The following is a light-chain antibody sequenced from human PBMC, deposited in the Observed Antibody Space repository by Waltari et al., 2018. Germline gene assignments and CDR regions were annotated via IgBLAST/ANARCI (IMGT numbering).Light chain of an antibody. CDR1: QSVGTK. CDR3: QQYNDWPPTYT. V-gene: IGKV3-15*01. J-gene: IGKJ2*01. Sequence: EVVMTQSPATLSVSLGDRATLSYRASQSVGTKLAWYHQKPGQPPRLLIYGASTRATGIPARFSGSGSGTEFTLTISSLQSEDFAVYYCQQYNDWPPTYTFGQGTKLEIK. CDR2: GAS.